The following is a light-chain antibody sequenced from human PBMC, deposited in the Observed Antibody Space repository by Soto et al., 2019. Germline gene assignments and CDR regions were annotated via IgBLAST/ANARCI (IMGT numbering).Light chain of an antibody. J-gene: IGLJ1*01. Sequence: QSALTQPASVSGSPGQSITISCTGTSSDVGSYNLVSWYQHHPGKAPKLMIYEGSKRPSGVSNRFSGSKSGNTASLTISGLQAGDEADYFCCSYAGSNTFVFGTGTKVTVL. V-gene: IGLV2-23*01. CDR1: SSDVGSYNL. CDR3: CSYAGSNTFV. CDR2: EGS.